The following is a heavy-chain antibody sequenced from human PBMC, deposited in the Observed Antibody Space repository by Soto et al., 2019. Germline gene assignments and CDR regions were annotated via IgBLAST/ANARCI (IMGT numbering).Heavy chain of an antibody. CDR3: ARSSGTYDSSGYYYSDDAFDI. J-gene: IGHJ3*02. CDR2: INPNSGGT. D-gene: IGHD3-22*01. Sequence: EASVKVSCKASGYTFTGYYMHWVRQAPGQGLEWMGWINPNSGGTNYAQKFQGRVTMTRDTSISTAYMELSRLRPDDTAVYYCARSSGTYDSSGYYYSDDAFDIWGQGTMITVSS. V-gene: IGHV1-2*02. CDR1: GYTFTGYY.